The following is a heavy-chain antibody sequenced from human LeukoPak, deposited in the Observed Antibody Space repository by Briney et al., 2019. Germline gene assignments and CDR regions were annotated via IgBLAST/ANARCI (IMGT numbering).Heavy chain of an antibody. CDR3: ARRRGDFWSDYYAFDY. J-gene: IGHJ4*02. D-gene: IGHD3-3*01. Sequence: SETLSLTCAVYGGSFSGYYWSWIRQPPGKGLEWLGEINHSGSTNYNPSLKSRVTILVDTSKNQFSLKLSSVTAADTAVYYCARRRGDFWSDYYAFDYWGQGTLVTISS. V-gene: IGHV4-34*01. CDR1: GGSFSGYY. CDR2: INHSGST.